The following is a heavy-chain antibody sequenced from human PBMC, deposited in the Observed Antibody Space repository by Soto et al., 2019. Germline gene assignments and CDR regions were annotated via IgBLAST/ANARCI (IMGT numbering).Heavy chain of an antibody. CDR2: IYWDEDK. Sequence: QITLKESGPTLVKPTQTLTLTCTFSGFSLSSSGVGVGWIRQPPGKAPEWLALIYWDEDKRYSPSLKTRLTITKDTSTNEVVLTMTNMDPVDTGTYYCGHKGGRGAGMDVWGQGTTVTVSS. CDR1: GFSLSSSGVG. J-gene: IGHJ6*02. D-gene: IGHD1-26*01. CDR3: GHKGGRGAGMDV. V-gene: IGHV2-5*02.